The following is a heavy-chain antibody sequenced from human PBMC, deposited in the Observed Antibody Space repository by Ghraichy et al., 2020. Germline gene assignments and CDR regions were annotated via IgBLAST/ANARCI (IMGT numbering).Heavy chain of an antibody. V-gene: IGHV3-20*04. CDR3: ARARSGYYSDMDY. CDR2: IDWSADDF. J-gene: IGHJ4*02. CDR1: GFDFDAHG. Sequence: GSLNISCAASGFDFDAHGMSWVRQRPGKGLEWVSGIDWSADDFDYAVSVKGRFIISRDNAKKSLYLQMNSLRVEDTAFYYCARARSGYYSDMDYWGPGTLVTVSS. D-gene: IGHD3-22*01.